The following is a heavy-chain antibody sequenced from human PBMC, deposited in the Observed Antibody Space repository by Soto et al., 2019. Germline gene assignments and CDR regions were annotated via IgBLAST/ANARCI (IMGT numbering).Heavy chain of an antibody. CDR1: GYSFTNYW. Sequence: GESLKISCKGSGYSFTNYWIGWVRQMPGKGLEWMGLIYPGDSDTRYSPSFEGQVTISADKSISTAYLQWRGLKASDTAMSYCARRKASSTKSLSFRERFDYWGQGTLVTVSS. D-gene: IGHD2-2*01. CDR2: IYPGDSDT. J-gene: IGHJ4*02. V-gene: IGHV5-51*01. CDR3: ARRKASSTKSLSFRERFDY.